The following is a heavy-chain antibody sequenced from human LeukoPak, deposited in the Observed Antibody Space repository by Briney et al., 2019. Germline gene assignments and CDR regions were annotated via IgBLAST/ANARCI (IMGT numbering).Heavy chain of an antibody. CDR1: GYTFTSYY. D-gene: IGHD3-22*01. J-gene: IGHJ4*02. CDR2: INPSGGST. CDR3: AKGSPNSSGYHRHFDY. Sequence: GASVKVSCNASGYTFTSYYMHWVRQAPGQGLEWMGIINPSGGSTSYAQKFQGRVTMTRDTSTSTVYMELSSLRSEDTAVYYCAKGSPNSSGYHRHFDYWGQGTLVTVSS. V-gene: IGHV1-46*01.